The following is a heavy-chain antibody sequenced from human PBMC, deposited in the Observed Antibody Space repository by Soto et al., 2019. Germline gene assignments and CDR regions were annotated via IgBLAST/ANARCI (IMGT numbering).Heavy chain of an antibody. V-gene: IGHV4-30-2*01. CDR1: GGSISSGGYS. CDR3: AGGIAARPLGY. CDR2: IYHSGST. Sequence: QLQLQESGSGLVKPSQTLSLTCAVSGGSISSGGYSWSWIRQPPGKGLEWIGYIYHSGSTYYNPSLKSRATISVDRSTNQFSLRLRSVTAADTAVYYCAGGIAARPLGYWGQGPLVTVSS. D-gene: IGHD6-6*01. J-gene: IGHJ4*02.